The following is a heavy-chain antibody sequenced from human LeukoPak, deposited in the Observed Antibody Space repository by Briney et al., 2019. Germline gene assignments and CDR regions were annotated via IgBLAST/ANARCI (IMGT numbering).Heavy chain of an antibody. D-gene: IGHD6-13*01. CDR1: GFTFSSYA. CDR2: ISSNGGST. CDR3: ARVGSSS. V-gene: IGHV3-64*01. Sequence: PGGSLRLSCAASGFTFSSYAMHWVRQAPGKGLEYVSAISSNGGSTYYANSVKGRFTSSRDNSKNTLYLQMGSLRAEDMAVYYCARVGSSSWGQGTLVTVSS. J-gene: IGHJ4*02.